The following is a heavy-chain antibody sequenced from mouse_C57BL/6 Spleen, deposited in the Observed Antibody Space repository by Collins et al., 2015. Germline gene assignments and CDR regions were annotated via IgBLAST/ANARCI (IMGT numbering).Heavy chain of an antibody. CDR2: IWWDDDK. CDR3: ARIGRMDYGPMVTTGFDY. V-gene: IGHV8-8*01. Sequence: QVTLKESGPWDIAALPDPQSDLFFLWVFTEHFLGMGVGWIRQPSGKGLEWLAHIWWDDDKYYNLALKSRLTISKDTSKNQVFLKIANVDTADTATYYCARIGRMDYGPMVTTGFDYWGQGTTLTVSS. CDR1: VFTEHFLGMG. D-gene: IGHD2-2*01. J-gene: IGHJ2*01.